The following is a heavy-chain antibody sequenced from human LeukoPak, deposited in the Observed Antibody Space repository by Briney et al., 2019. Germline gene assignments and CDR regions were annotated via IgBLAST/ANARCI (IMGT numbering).Heavy chain of an antibody. CDR2: IIPILGIA. D-gene: IGHD6-6*01. V-gene: IGHV1-69*04. CDR1: GGTFSSYA. Sequence: SVKVSCKASGGTFSSYAINWVRQAPGQGLEWMGRIIPILGIANYAQKFQGRVTITADKSTSTAYMELSSLRSEDTAVYYCARSSSIAARPPYYWGQGTLVTVSS. CDR3: ARSSSIAARPPYY. J-gene: IGHJ4*02.